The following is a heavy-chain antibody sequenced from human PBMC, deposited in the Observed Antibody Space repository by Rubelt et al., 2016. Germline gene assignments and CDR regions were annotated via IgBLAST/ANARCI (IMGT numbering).Heavy chain of an antibody. CDR2: IYSGGST. V-gene: IGHV3-66*01. D-gene: IGHD3-22*01. Sequence: CGGGLVQPGGSLRLSCAASGFTVSSNHMSWVRQAPGKGLEWVSLIYSGGSTLNADSVKGRFTISRDISKNTLYLQMNSLRADDTALYYCARDWGDDSTGYYGMDVWGQGTMVTVSS. CDR3: ARDWGDDSTGYYGMDV. J-gene: IGHJ6*02. CDR1: GFTVSSNH.